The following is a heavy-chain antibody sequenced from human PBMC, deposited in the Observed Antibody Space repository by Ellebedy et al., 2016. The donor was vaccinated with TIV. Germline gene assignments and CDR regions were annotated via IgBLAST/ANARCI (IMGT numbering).Heavy chain of an antibody. Sequence: SGPTLVTPTQTLTLTCTFSGFSLAPSGVGVGWIRQPPGQALEWLALIYWDDRKYCRPSLKSRLTIAKDTSKNQVVLTMTNMDPVDTATYYCARRLYGDFANWFDPWGQGTLVTGSS. CDR1: GFSLAPSGVG. CDR2: IYWDDRK. CDR3: ARRLYGDFANWFDP. V-gene: IGHV2-5*02. J-gene: IGHJ5*02. D-gene: IGHD4-17*01.